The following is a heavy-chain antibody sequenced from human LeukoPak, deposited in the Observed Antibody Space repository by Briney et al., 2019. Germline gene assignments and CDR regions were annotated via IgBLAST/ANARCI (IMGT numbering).Heavy chain of an antibody. Sequence: PSETLSLTCTVSGGSISSGGYYWSWLPQHPGKVLEWFGYIYYSGSTYYNPSLKSRVTISVDTSKNQFSLKLSSVTAADTAVYYCARGTREQDYYDSSGYYDGVWFDPWGQGTLVTVSS. D-gene: IGHD3-22*01. CDR2: IYYSGST. CDR3: ARGTREQDYYDSSGYYDGVWFDP. V-gene: IGHV4-31*03. CDR1: GGSISSGGYY. J-gene: IGHJ5*02.